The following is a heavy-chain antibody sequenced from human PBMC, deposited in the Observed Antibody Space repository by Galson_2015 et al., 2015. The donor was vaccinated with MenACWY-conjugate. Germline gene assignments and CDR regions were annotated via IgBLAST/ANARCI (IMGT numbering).Heavy chain of an antibody. CDR1: GFTFTNYA. D-gene: IGHD5-18*01. J-gene: IGHJ4*02. V-gene: IGHV3-23*01. CDR2: ISGSGERT. Sequence: SLRLSCAASGFTFTNYAASWVRQAPGKGLEWVSGISGSGERTHYADSVKGRFTISRDNSKNTLHLQMNSLRAEDTAVYYCAKERWDTYMNYCFDSWGQGALVTVSS. CDR3: AKERWDTYMNYCFDS.